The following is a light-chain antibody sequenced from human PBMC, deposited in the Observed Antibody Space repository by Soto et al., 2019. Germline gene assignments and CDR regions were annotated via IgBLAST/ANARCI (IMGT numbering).Light chain of an antibody. CDR2: EVS. CDR3: SSYTRSSSVV. V-gene: IGLV2-14*01. Sequence: QSALTQPASVSGSPGQSITISCTGTSSDVGGYKFVSWYQHHPGKAPKHIIYEVSNRPSGVSNRFSGSKSGNTASLTISGLQAEDEADYYCSSYTRSSSVVFGGGTKLTVL. J-gene: IGLJ2*01. CDR1: SSDVGGYKF.